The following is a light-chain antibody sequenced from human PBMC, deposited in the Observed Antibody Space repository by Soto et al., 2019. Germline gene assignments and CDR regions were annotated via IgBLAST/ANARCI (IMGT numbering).Light chain of an antibody. CDR2: GAS. CDR3: QQYGSSPIT. Sequence: EIVLSQSPTTLSSFPCDRVTLSGGASPSVSSGYLAWYQQKPGQAPRLLIYGASSRATGIPDRFSGSGYGTDFNLTISRLEPEDFAVYYYQQYGSSPITFGQGTRLEIK. J-gene: IGKJ5*01. CDR1: PSVSSGY. V-gene: IGKV3-20*01.